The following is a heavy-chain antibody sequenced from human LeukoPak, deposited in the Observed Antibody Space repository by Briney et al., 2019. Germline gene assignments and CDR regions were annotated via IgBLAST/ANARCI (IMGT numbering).Heavy chain of an antibody. CDR3: ASFFRVITFGGVIVVPDAFDI. V-gene: IGHV4-39*07. CDR2: IYYSGST. Sequence: SETLCLTCTVSGGSISSSSYYWGRIRQPPGKGLEWIGRIYYSGSTYYNPSLKSRVTISVDTSKNQFSVKLSSVTAADTAVYYCASFFRVITFGGVIVVPDAFDIWGQGTMVTVSS. CDR1: GGSISSSSYY. D-gene: IGHD3-16*02. J-gene: IGHJ3*02.